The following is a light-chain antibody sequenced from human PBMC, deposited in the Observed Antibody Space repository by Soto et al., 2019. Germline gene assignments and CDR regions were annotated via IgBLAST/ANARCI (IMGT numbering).Light chain of an antibody. J-gene: IGKJ4*01. CDR1: QSVSSY. Sequence: EIVLIQSPATLSLSPGERATLSCRASQSVSSYLAWYQQKPGQAPRLLIYDASNRATGIPARFSGSGSGTDFTLTISSLEPEDFAVYYCQQRRTFGGGTKVEIK. CDR3: QQRRT. V-gene: IGKV3-11*01. CDR2: DAS.